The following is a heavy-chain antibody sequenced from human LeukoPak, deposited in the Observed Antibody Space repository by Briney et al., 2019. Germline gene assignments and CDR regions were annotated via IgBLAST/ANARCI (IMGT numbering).Heavy chain of an antibody. V-gene: IGHV3-30-3*01. CDR3: ARDLGLDSNYGLDY. J-gene: IGHJ4*02. CDR1: GFTFSSYA. CDR2: ISYDGSNK. Sequence: GRSLRLSCAASGFTFSSYAMHWVRQAPGKGLEWVAVISYDGSNKYYADSVKGRFTISRDNSKNTLYLQMNSLRAEDTAVYYCARDLGLDSNYGLDYWGQGTLVTVSS. D-gene: IGHD4-11*01.